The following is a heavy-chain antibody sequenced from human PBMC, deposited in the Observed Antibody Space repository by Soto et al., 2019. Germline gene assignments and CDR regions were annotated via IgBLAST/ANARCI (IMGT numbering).Heavy chain of an antibody. CDR1: GGSLTSEGYY. J-gene: IGHJ4*02. Sequence: SETLSLTCTVSGGSLTSEGYYWSWIRQLPGKGLEWIGYIYYSGSIFYNPFLKSRASISAHSSKRQFSLKLTSVTAADTAVYYCARSRLWEQHFDSWGQGTLVTVSS. D-gene: IGHD1-26*01. CDR3: ARSRLWEQHFDS. V-gene: IGHV4-31*03. CDR2: IYYSGSI.